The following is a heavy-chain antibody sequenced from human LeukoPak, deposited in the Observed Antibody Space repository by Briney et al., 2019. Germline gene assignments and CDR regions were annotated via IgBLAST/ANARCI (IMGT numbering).Heavy chain of an antibody. CDR1: GFTFSSYS. Sequence: GGSLRLSCAASGFTFSSYSMNWVRQAPGKGLEWVSYISSSSSTIYYADSVKGRFTISRDNAKNSLYLQMNSLRAEDTAVYYCARYCGGDCYGMDVWGQGTTVTVSS. CDR3: ARYCGGDCYGMDV. V-gene: IGHV3-48*01. J-gene: IGHJ6*02. CDR2: ISSSSSTI. D-gene: IGHD2-21*01.